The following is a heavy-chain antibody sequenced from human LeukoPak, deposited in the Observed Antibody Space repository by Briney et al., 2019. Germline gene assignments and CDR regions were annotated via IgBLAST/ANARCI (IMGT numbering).Heavy chain of an antibody. V-gene: IGHV3-21*04. D-gene: IGHD1-1*01. Sequence: PGGSLRLSCAASGFTFSSYSMNWVRQAPGKGLEWVSSISSSSSYIYYADSVKGRFTISRDNSKNTLYLDMNSLRVEDTALYFCVKDSGSGYNQYYDAFEVWGQGTMVTVSS. J-gene: IGHJ3*01. CDR3: VKDSGSGYNQYYDAFEV. CDR2: ISSSSSYI. CDR1: GFTFSSYS.